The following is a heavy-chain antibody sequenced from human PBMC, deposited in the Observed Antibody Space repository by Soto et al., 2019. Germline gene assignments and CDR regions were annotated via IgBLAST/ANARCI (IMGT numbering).Heavy chain of an antibody. CDR3: ATSQKGYNWNYFDH. J-gene: IGHJ4*02. CDR1: GASISGSYYY. V-gene: IGHV4-39*01. CDR2: VFYTGFT. Sequence: SLTCAVSGASISGSYYYWAWLRQSPGKGPERIGSVFYTGFTSYNPSLESRVSVSVDTSKSQFSLKLSAVTAADTAVYYCATSQKGYNWNYFDHWGQGALVTVSS. D-gene: IGHD1-20*01.